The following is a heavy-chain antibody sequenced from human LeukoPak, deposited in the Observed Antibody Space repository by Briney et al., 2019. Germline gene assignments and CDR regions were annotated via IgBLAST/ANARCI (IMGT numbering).Heavy chain of an antibody. CDR3: ARIWFGELLYDY. J-gene: IGHJ4*02. V-gene: IGHV1-2*02. Sequence: ASVKVSCKASGYTFTGYYMHWVRQAPGQGLEWMGWINPNSGGTNYAQKFQGRVTMTRDTSISTAYMKLSRLRSDDTAVYYCARIWFGELLYDYWGQGTLVTVSS. CDR2: INPNSGGT. D-gene: IGHD3-10*01. CDR1: GYTFTGYY.